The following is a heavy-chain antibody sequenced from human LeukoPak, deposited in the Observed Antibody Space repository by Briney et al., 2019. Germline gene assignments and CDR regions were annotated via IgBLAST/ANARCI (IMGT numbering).Heavy chain of an antibody. D-gene: IGHD3-9*01. CDR3: ARARGYFDWLIDY. J-gene: IGHJ4*02. CDR1: GFTFDDYA. Sequence: GRSLRLSCAASGFTFDDYAMHWIRQAPGKGLEWVSYISSRSGSSIYYADSVKGRFTVSRDNAKNSLYLQMNSLRAEDTAVYYCARARGYFDWLIDYWGQGTLVTVSS. CDR2: ISSRSGSSI. V-gene: IGHV3-11*04.